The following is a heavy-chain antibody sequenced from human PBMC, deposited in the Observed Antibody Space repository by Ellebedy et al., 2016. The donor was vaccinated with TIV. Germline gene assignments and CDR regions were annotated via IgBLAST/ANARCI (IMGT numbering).Heavy chain of an antibody. D-gene: IGHD3-10*01. CDR3: AKDHEFYGSGSHY. CDR2: ISYDGSNR. CDR1: EFTFSTYA. J-gene: IGHJ4*02. V-gene: IGHV3-30*18. Sequence: GESLKISCAASEFTFSTYAMHWVRQAPGKGLEWVAFISYDGSNRYYADSVKGRFTIPRDNSKNTLYLQMNSLRAEDTAVYYCAKDHEFYGSGSHYWGQGTLVTVSS.